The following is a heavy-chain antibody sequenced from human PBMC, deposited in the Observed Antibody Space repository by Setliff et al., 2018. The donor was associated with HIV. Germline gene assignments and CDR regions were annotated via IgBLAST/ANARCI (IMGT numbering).Heavy chain of an antibody. V-gene: IGHV3-30*02. CDR3: AKDISGYSY. J-gene: IGHJ4*02. CDR1: GFTFSSYW. CDR2: IRADGINK. Sequence: PGGSLRLSCAASGFTFSSYWMHWVRQAPGKGLECLAFIRADGINKYHADSVKGRFTISRDNSKNTLYLEMNNLRTEDTAVYYCAKDISGYSYWGQGTPVTVSS. D-gene: IGHD3-22*01.